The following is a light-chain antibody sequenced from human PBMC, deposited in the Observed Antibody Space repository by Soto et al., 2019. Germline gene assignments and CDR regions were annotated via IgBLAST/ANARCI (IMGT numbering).Light chain of an antibody. V-gene: IGLV2-14*01. CDR2: EVS. Sequence: QSALTQPASVSGSPEQSITISCTGTSSDVGGYNYVSWYQQHPGKAPKLMIYEVSNRPSGVSNRFSGSKSGNTASLTISGLQAGDEGDYYCSSYTSSSIPVVFGGGTKLTVL. CDR1: SSDVGGYNY. CDR3: SSYTSSSIPVV. J-gene: IGLJ2*01.